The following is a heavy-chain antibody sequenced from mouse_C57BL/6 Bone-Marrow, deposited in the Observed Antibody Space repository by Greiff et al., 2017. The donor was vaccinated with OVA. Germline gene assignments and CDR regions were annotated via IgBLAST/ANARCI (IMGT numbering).Heavy chain of an antibody. CDR3: ARQDNWEY. CDR2: ISSGGSYT. CDR1: GFTFSSYG. J-gene: IGHJ2*01. V-gene: IGHV5-6*01. Sequence: EVKLMESGGDLVKPGGSLKLSCAASGFTFSSYGMSWVRQTPDKRLEWVATISSGGSYTYYPDSVKGRFTISRDNAKNTLYLQMSSLKSEDTAMYYCARQDNWEYWGQGTTLTVSS. D-gene: IGHD4-1*01.